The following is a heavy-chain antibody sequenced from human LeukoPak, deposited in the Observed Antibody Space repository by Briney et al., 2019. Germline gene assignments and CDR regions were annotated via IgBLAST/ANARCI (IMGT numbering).Heavy chain of an antibody. Sequence: PGRSLRLSCAASGFTFNKYGMHWLRQVPGKGLEWVAVISSDGGRQNYADSVWGRFTISRDNSKNSLSLQMNSPRADDTALYYCARDSAHSLTLYGVVDFWGQGTLVTVSS. V-gene: IGHV3-30*03. CDR2: ISSDGGRQ. CDR3: ARDSAHSLTLYGVVDF. CDR1: GFTFNKYG. J-gene: IGHJ4*02. D-gene: IGHD3-9*01.